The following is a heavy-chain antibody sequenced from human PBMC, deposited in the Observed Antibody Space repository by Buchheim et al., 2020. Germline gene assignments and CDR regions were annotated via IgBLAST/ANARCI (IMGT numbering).Heavy chain of an antibody. D-gene: IGHD2-15*01. CDR3: ARDRGCSGGSCYSYYYYGMDV. CDR2: ISYDGSNK. J-gene: IGHJ6*02. Sequence: QVQLVESGGGVVQPGRSLRLSCAASGFTFSSYAMHWVRQAQGKGLEWVAVISYDGSNKYYADSVKGRFTISRDNSKNTLYLQMNSLRAEDTAVYYCARDRGCSGGSCYSYYYYGMDVWGQGTT. V-gene: IGHV3-30-3*01. CDR1: GFTFSSYA.